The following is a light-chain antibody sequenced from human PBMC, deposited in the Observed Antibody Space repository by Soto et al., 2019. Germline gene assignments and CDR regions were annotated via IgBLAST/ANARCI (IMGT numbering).Light chain of an antibody. CDR3: QQYYSTPLT. Sequence: DIVMTQSPDSLTVSLGERATINCKSSQSVLYSSNNKNYLAWYQQKPGQPPKLLISWASTRESGVPDRFSGSGSGTDFTLTISSLQAADVAVYYCQQYYSTPLTFGQGTKVEVK. CDR2: WAS. CDR1: QSVLYSSNNKNY. V-gene: IGKV4-1*01. J-gene: IGKJ1*01.